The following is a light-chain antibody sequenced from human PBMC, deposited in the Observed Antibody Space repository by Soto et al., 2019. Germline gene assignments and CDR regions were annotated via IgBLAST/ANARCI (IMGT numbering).Light chain of an antibody. CDR2: GTS. Sequence: EIVLTQSPGTLSLSPGERAPLSCRASQSVSSNNLAWYQQKPGQAPRLLIYGTSTRATGIPDRFSGSGSGTDFTLIISRLEPEDFAVYYCQQYGSSRTFGQGTKVDIK. CDR1: QSVSSNN. CDR3: QQYGSSRT. J-gene: IGKJ1*01. V-gene: IGKV3-20*01.